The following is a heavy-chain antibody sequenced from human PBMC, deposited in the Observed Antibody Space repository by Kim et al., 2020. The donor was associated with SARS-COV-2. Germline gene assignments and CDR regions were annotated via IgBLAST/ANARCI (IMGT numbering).Heavy chain of an antibody. V-gene: IGHV1-3*01. CDR2: INAGNGNT. Sequence: ASVKVSCKASGYTFTSYAMHWVRQAPGQRLEWMGWINAGNGNTKYSQKFQGRVTITRDTSASTAYMELSSLRSEDTAVYYCARGQPLLLSFDYWGQGTLVTVSS. CDR1: GYTFTSYA. J-gene: IGHJ4*02. D-gene: IGHD2-21*02. CDR3: ARGQPLLLSFDY.